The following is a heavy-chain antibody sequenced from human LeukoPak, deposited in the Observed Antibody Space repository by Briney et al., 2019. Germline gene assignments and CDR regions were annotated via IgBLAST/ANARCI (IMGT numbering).Heavy chain of an antibody. CDR3: ATTRGGYGHGDYADY. V-gene: IGHV4-30-4*08. D-gene: IGHD3-16*01. CDR2: IYYSGST. Sequence: SQTLSLTCTVSGGSISSGGYYWSWIRQHPGKGLEWIGYIYYSGSTYYNPSLKSRVTISVDTSKNQFSLKLSSVTAADTAVYYCATTRGGYGHGDYADYWGQGTLVTVSS. J-gene: IGHJ4*02. CDR1: GGSISSGGYY.